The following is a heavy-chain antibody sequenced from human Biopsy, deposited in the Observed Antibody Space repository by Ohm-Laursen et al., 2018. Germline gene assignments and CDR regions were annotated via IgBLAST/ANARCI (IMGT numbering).Heavy chain of an antibody. V-gene: IGHV4-59*01. CDR3: AGDRGYYSDRTVPGYFDL. CDR1: GDSISSNY. J-gene: IGHJ2*01. Sequence: SQTLSLTCTVSGDSISSNYWSWIRPPPGKGLVWIGYVFYTGSTDYNPSLQSRVTISVNTSKNHFSLRLRSVIPASTAIDYCAGDRGYYSDRTVPGYFDLWGRGTLVTVSS. CDR2: VFYTGST. D-gene: IGHD3-22*01.